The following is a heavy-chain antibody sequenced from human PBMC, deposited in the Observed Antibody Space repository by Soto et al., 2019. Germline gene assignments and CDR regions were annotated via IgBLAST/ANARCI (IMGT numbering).Heavy chain of an antibody. J-gene: IGHJ5*02. D-gene: IGHD6-19*01. CDR1: GYTFTSYG. V-gene: IGHV1-18*01. CDR3: ARDRPLAVAGRLGWCDP. CDR2: ISAYNGNT. Sequence: QVQLVQSGAEVKKPGASVKVSCKASGYTFTSYGISWVRQAPGQGLEWMGWISAYNGNTNYAQKLQGRVTITTDTSPSTAYIELRSLRSDDTAVYYCARDRPLAVAGRLGWCDPWGQGTLVTVSS.